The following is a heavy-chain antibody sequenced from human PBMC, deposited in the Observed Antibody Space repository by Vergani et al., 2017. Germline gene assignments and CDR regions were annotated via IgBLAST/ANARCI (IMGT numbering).Heavy chain of an antibody. CDR3: ARDGFSDYDFWSGYYDSGLDY. CDR2: ISWNSGSI. J-gene: IGHJ4*02. Sequence: EVQLVESGGGLVQPGRSLRLSCAASGFTFDDYAMHWVRQAPGKGLEWVSGISWNSGSIGYADSVKGRFTISRDNAKNSLYLQMNSLRAEDTALYYCARDGFSDYDFWSGYYDSGLDYWGQGTLVTVSS. D-gene: IGHD3-3*01. CDR1: GFTFDDYA. V-gene: IGHV3-9*01.